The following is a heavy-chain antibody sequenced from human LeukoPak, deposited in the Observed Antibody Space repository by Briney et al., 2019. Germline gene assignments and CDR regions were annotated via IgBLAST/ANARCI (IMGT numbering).Heavy chain of an antibody. V-gene: IGHV4-30-4*08. CDR1: GYSISSGYY. D-gene: IGHD6-13*01. CDR2: IYYSGST. Sequence: SETLSLTCGVSGYSISSGYYWSWIRQPPGKGLEWIGYIYYSGSTYYNPSLKSRVTISVDTSKNQFSLKLSSVTAADTAVYYCARVTGYSSSWYSVDYWGQGTLVTVSS. J-gene: IGHJ4*02. CDR3: ARVTGYSSSWYSVDY.